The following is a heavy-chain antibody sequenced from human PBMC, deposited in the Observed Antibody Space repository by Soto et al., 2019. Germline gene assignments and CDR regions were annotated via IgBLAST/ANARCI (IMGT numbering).Heavy chain of an antibody. Sequence: QVQLQESGPRLVKPSETLSLTCTVSRDSVSSGVSYWTWIRQPPGKGLAWIGYIYYNGKTNYNPSLKSRVTISLDTSKNQCSLKLTSVTAADTALYYCAVEGKGSTVTTVLSYWGQGALVTVSS. V-gene: IGHV4-61*08. CDR1: RDSVSSGVSY. CDR3: AVEGKGSTVTTVLSY. J-gene: IGHJ4*02. CDR2: IYYNGKT. D-gene: IGHD4-17*01.